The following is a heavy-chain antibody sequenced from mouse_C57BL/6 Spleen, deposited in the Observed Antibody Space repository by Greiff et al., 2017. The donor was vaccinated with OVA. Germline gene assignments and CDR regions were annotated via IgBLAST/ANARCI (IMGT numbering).Heavy chain of an antibody. CDR1: GYTFTDYE. D-gene: IGHD2-3*01. V-gene: IGHV1-15*01. CDR3: TRDGYFPDY. J-gene: IGHJ2*01. Sequence: VKLQQSGAELVRPGASVTLSCKASGYTFTDYEMHWVKQTPVHGLEWIGAIDPETGGTAYNQKFKGKAILTADKSSSTAYMELRSLTSEDSAVYYCTRDGYFPDYWGQGTTLTVSS. CDR2: IDPETGGT.